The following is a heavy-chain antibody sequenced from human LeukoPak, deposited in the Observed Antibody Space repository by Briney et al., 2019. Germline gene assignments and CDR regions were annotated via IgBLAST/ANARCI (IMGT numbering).Heavy chain of an antibody. V-gene: IGHV4-39*01. CDR1: GGSISSNNYY. CDR3: ARLSSQWLIDY. J-gene: IGHJ4*02. D-gene: IGHD6-19*01. CDR2: PYYSGST. Sequence: PSETLSLTCTVSGGSISSNNYYWGWIRQPPGKGLEWIGSPYYSGSTHYTPSLKSRITISVDTSKNQFSLKLRSVTAADTAVYYCARLSSQWLIDYWGQGTLVTVSS.